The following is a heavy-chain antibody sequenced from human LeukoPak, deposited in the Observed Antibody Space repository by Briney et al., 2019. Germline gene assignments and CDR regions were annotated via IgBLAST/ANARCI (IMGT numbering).Heavy chain of an antibody. CDR2: INHSGST. J-gene: IGHJ4*02. CDR3: ARGGELLDY. V-gene: IGHV4-34*01. Sequence: PSETLSLTCAVYGGSFSGYYWSWIRQPPGKGLEWIGEINHSGSTNYNPSLKSRVTISVDTSKNQFSLKRSSVTAADTAVYYCARGGELLDYWGQGTLVTVSS. CDR1: GGSFSGYY. D-gene: IGHD1-26*01.